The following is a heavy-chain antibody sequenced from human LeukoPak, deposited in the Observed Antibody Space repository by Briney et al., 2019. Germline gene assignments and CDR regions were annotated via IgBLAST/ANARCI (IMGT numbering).Heavy chain of an antibody. Sequence: MTSETLSLTCTVSGGSISSGGYYWSWIRQHPGKGLEWIGYIYYSGSTYYNPSLKSRVTISVDTSKNQFSLKLNSVTPEDTAVYYCARGSGSYSGWGQGTLVTVSS. V-gene: IGHV4-31*03. CDR1: GGSISSGGYY. J-gene: IGHJ4*02. D-gene: IGHD1-26*01. CDR2: IYYSGST. CDR3: ARGSGSYSG.